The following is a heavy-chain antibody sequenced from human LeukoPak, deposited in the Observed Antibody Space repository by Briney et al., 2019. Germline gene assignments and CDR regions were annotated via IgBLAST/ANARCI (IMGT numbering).Heavy chain of an antibody. CDR1: GFTFSSYG. CDR3: AKIKQWLDPYYFDY. CDR2: IRYDGSNK. J-gene: IGHJ4*02. V-gene: IGHV3-30*02. Sequence: PGGSLRLSCAASGFTFSSYGMHWVRQAPGKGLEWVAFIRYDGSNKYYADSVKGRFTISRDNSKNTLYLQMNSLRAEDTAVYYCAKIKQWLDPYYFDYWGQGTLVTVSS. D-gene: IGHD6-19*01.